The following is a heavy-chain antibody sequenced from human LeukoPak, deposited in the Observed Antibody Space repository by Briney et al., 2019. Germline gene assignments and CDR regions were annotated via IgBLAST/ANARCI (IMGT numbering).Heavy chain of an antibody. V-gene: IGHV4-34*01. J-gene: IGHJ4*02. D-gene: IGHD2-2*01. CDR2: INHSGST. Sequence: PGGSLRLSCAASGFTFSSYSMNWVRQPPGKGLEWIGEINHSGSTNYNPSLKSRVTISVDTSKNQFSLKLSSVTAADTAVYYCARGWDIVVVPAAIGDPFDYWGQGTLVTVSS. CDR1: GFTFSSYS. CDR3: ARGWDIVVVPAAIGDPFDY.